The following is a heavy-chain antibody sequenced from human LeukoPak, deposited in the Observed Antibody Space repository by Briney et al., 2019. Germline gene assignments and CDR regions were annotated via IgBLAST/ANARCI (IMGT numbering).Heavy chain of an antibody. Sequence: TGGSPRLSCAASGFTFSSYWMHWVRQAPGKGLVWVSRINSDGSSTSYADSVKGRFTISRDNAKNTLYLQMNSLRAEDTAVYYCARENRFTGMDVWGQGTTVTVSS. V-gene: IGHV3-74*01. CDR2: INSDGSST. J-gene: IGHJ6*02. CDR1: GFTFSSYW. CDR3: ARENRFTGMDV.